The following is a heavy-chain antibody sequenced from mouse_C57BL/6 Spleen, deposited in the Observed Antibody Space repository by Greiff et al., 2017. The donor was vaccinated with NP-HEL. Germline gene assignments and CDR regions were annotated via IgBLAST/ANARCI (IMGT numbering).Heavy chain of an antibody. V-gene: IGHV5-16*01. D-gene: IGHD2-1*01. CDR1: GFTFSDYY. J-gene: IGHJ2*01. CDR2: INYDGSST. Sequence: EVMLVESEGGLVQPGSSMKLSCTASGFTFSDYYMAWVRQVPEKGLEWVANINYDGSSTYYLDSLKSRFIISRDNAKNILYLQMSSLKSEDTATYYCARVPIYSPFDYWGQGTTLTVSS. CDR3: ARVPIYSPFDY.